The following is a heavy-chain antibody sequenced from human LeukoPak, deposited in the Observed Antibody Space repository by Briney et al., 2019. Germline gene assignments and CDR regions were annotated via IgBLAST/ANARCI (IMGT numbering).Heavy chain of an antibody. CDR3: ARDSGRFGEEYYYCYYYMDV. V-gene: IGHV1-2*06. J-gene: IGHJ6*03. CDR2: INPKSGGT. Sequence: ASVKVSCKASGYTFTGYFMHWVRQAPGQGREWMGRINPKSGGTNYAQKFQGRVTMTRDTSISTAYMELSRLRSDDTAVYYCARDSGRFGEEYYYCYYYMDVWGKGTTVTVSS. D-gene: IGHD3-10*01. CDR1: GYTFTGYF.